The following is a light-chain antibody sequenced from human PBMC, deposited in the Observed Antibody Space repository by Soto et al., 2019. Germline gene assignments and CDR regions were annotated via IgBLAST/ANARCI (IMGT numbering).Light chain of an antibody. CDR3: QSYDSALSGFVV. V-gene: IGLV1-40*01. CDR2: VNT. Sequence: QSVLTQPPSVSGAPGQRVTISCTGSSSNIGAGYDVHWYQQLPGTAPKLLVYVNTNRPSGVPDRFSGSKSGTSASLAITGLQVEDEADYYCQSYDSALSGFVVFGGGTKLTVL. J-gene: IGLJ2*01. CDR1: SSNIGAGYD.